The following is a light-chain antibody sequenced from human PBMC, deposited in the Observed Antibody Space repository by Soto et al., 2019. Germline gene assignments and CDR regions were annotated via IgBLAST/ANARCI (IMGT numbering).Light chain of an antibody. J-gene: IGLJ2*01. V-gene: IGLV2-8*01. CDR3: SSYAGDNVV. CDR1: RSDVGGYNY. Sequence: QSALTQPPSASGSPGQSVTISCTGTRSDVGGYNYVSWYQQLPGKAPKLMIYEVTKWPSGVPDRFSASKSGNTASLTVSGLQAEDEADYFCSSYAGDNVVFGGGTKLTVL. CDR2: EVT.